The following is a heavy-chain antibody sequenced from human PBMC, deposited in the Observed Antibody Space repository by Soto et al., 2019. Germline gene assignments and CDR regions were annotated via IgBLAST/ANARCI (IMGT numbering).Heavy chain of an antibody. CDR2: IYYSGST. Sequence: PSETLSLTCTVSGGSISSYYWSWIRQPPGKGLEWIGYIYYSGSTNYNPSLKSRVTISVDTSKNQFSLKLSSVTAADTAVYYCARHDDPFYYYCYMDVWGKGTTVTVS. CDR3: ARHDDPFYYYCYMDV. V-gene: IGHV4-59*08. J-gene: IGHJ6*03. CDR1: GGSISSYY.